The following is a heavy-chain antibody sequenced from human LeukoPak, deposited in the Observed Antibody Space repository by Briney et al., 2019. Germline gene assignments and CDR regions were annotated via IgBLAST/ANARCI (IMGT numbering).Heavy chain of an antibody. D-gene: IGHD3-10*01. V-gene: IGHV1-46*01. Sequence: GASVKVSCKASGYTFTSYYMHWVRQAPGQGLEWMGIINPSGGSTSYAQKFQGRVTMTRDTSTSTVYMELSSLRSEDTAVYYCARDELLWFGEFHSTMDVWGQGTTVTVSS. CDR3: ARDELLWFGEFHSTMDV. CDR1: GYTFTSYY. CDR2: INPSGGST. J-gene: IGHJ6*02.